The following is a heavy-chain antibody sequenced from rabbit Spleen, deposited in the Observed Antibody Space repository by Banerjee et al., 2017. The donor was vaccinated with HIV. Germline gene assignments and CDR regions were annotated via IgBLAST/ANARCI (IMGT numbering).Heavy chain of an antibody. CDR1: GFTISSYG. J-gene: IGHJ4*01. V-gene: IGHV1S7*01. D-gene: IGHD4-1*01. CDR2: IDPVFGST. Sequence: QLKESGGGLVQPGGSLKLSCKASGFTISSYGVSWVRQAPGKGLEWIGYIDPVFGSTYYASWVNGRFTISSDNAQNTLYLQLNSLTAADTATYFCVRDRHSSGWGVPLYYFNLWGQGTLVTVS. CDR3: VRDRHSSGWGVPLYYFNL.